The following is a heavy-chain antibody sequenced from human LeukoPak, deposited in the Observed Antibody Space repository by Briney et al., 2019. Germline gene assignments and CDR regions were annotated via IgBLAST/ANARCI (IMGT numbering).Heavy chain of an antibody. D-gene: IGHD3-10*01. J-gene: IGHJ5*02. V-gene: IGHV3-33*01. CDR1: GFTFSYFD. CDR2: ICYDGSNK. CDR3: ARGLSYGSGTSPANWFDP. Sequence: PGGSLRLSCAASGFTFSYFDMHWVRQAPGKGLEWVATICYDGSNKSYADSVKGRFTISRDNSKKTLHLHMNSLRAEDTAVYYCARGLSYGSGTSPANWFDPWGQGTLVTVSS.